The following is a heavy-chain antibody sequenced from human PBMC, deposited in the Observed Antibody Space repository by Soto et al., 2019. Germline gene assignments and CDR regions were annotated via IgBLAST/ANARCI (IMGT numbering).Heavy chain of an antibody. CDR1: GYSISSAYY. CDR2: IYHSGNT. Sequence: SETLSLTCAVSGYSISSAYYWGWIRQPPGKGLEWIGSIYHSGNTYYNPSLKSRVTISVDTSKNQFSLKLSSLTAADTAVYYCASPTGVPAATNYGMDVWGQGTTVTVSS. V-gene: IGHV4-38-2*01. J-gene: IGHJ6*02. D-gene: IGHD2-2*01. CDR3: ASPTGVPAATNYGMDV.